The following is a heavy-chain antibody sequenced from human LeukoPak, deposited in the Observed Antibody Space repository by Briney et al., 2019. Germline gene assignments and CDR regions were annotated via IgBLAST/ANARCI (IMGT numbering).Heavy chain of an antibody. D-gene: IGHD6-19*01. V-gene: IGHV3-48*04. CDR2: ISSSSSTI. Sequence: GGSLRLSCAASGFAFSSYSMNWVRQAPGKGLEWVSYISSSSSTIYYADSVKGRFTISRDNAKNSLYLQMNSLRAEDTAVYYCARGAYSSGWAYFDHWGQGTLVTVSS. CDR3: ARGAYSSGWAYFDH. CDR1: GFAFSSYS. J-gene: IGHJ4*02.